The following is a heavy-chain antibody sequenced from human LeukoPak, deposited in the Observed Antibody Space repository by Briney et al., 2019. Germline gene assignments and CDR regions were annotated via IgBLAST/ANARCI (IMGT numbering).Heavy chain of an antibody. Sequence: GGSLRLSCAASGFTFISYWMSWVRQAPGKGLEWVANIKQDGSEKYYVDSVKGRFTISRDNAKNSLYLQMNSLRAEDTAVYYCAKGAPYSSSSHTDYWGQGTLVTVSS. J-gene: IGHJ4*02. V-gene: IGHV3-7*01. CDR2: IKQDGSEK. D-gene: IGHD6-6*01. CDR1: GFTFISYW. CDR3: AKGAPYSSSSHTDY.